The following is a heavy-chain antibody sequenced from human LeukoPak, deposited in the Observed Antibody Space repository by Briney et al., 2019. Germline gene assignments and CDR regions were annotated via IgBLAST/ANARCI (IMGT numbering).Heavy chain of an antibody. V-gene: IGHV5-51*01. D-gene: IGHD4-17*01. J-gene: IGHJ1*01. CDR1: GYSFASYW. Sequence: GESLKISCKGSGYSFASYWIGWVRQMPGKGLEWMGSIYPGDSENRFSPSFQGQVTFSADKSISTAYLQWSSLKASDTAMYYCARLHGDYAYFQPWGQGTLVTVSS. CDR2: IYPGDSEN. CDR3: ARLHGDYAYFQP.